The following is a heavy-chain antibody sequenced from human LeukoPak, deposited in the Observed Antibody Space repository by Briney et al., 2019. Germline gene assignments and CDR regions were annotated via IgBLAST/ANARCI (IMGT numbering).Heavy chain of an antibody. J-gene: IGHJ4*02. CDR3: ARDSLYGVVDY. Sequence: ASVKVSCKASGYTFTGYYMHWVRQAPGQGLEWMGWINPNSGGTNYAQKFQGRVTMTRDTSTSTVYMYLSSLRSEDTAVYYCARDSLYGVVDYWGQGTLVTVSS. CDR2: INPNSGGT. D-gene: IGHD4-17*01. CDR1: GYTFTGYY. V-gene: IGHV1-2*02.